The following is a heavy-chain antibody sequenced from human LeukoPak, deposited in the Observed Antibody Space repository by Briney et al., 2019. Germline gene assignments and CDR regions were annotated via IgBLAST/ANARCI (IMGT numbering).Heavy chain of an antibody. D-gene: IGHD2-8*01. J-gene: IGHJ3*02. CDR3: ARAEKTKMEYALDAFDI. CDR2: IYTSGST. V-gene: IGHV4-4*07. CDR1: GGSISSYH. Sequence: SETLSLTCTVSGGSISSYHWSWIRQPAGKGLEWIGRIYTSGSTNYNPSLKSRVTMSVDTSKNQFSLKLSSVTAADTAVYYCARAEKTKMEYALDAFDIWGQGTMVTVSS.